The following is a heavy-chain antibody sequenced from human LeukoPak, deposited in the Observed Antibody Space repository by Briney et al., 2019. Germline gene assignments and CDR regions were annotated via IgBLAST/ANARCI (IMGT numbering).Heavy chain of an antibody. Sequence: GGSLRLSCAASGFTFSRYWMHWVRQAPGKGLVWVSRINTDGSSTSYADSVKGRFTISRDNAKNSLYLQMNSLRAEDTALYYCAKDIAYYYGSGSYYRGRTYYYGMDVWGQGTTVTVSS. J-gene: IGHJ6*02. V-gene: IGHV3-74*01. D-gene: IGHD3-10*01. CDR1: GFTFSRYW. CDR3: AKDIAYYYGSGSYYRGRTYYYGMDV. CDR2: INTDGSST.